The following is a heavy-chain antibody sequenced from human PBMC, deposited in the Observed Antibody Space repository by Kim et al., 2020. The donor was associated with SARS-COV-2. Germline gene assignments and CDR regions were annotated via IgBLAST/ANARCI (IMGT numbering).Heavy chain of an antibody. CDR1: GFSFSSYA. V-gene: IGHV3-23*01. J-gene: IGHJ3*02. D-gene: IGHD6-13*01. CDR3: ATDLRSSWSGTFYI. CDR2: ISGGSGST. Sequence: GGSLRLSCAASGFSFSSYAMTWVHQGPGKGLDWVSTISGGSGSTNDADSVKGRFTISRDNSKNTLYLRMNSLRAEDTAVYYCATDLRSSWSGTFYIWGQGTMVTVSS.